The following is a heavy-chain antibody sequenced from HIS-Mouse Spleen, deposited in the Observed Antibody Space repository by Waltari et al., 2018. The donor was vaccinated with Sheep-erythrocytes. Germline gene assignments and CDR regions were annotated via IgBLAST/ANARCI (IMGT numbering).Heavy chain of an antibody. D-gene: IGHD1-26*01. CDR1: GFTLSSYW. CDR2: INSDGSST. J-gene: IGHJ4*02. Sequence: EVQLVESGGGFVQPGGSLSLSCAASGFTLSSYWMHWVRQAPGKGLVWVSRINSDGSSTSYADSVKGRFTISRDNAKNTLYLQMNSLRAEDTAVYYCARETEWELSFDYWGQGTLVTVSS. V-gene: IGHV3-74*01. CDR3: ARETEWELSFDY.